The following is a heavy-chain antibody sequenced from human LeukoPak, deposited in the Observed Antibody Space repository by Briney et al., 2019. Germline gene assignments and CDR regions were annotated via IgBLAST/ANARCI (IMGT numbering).Heavy chain of an antibody. CDR3: ARASGWRLNWFDP. D-gene: IGHD6-19*01. Sequence: PGGSLRLSCAASGFTFNSYAMTWVRQAPGKGLEWVSVIYSGGSTYYADSVKGRFTISRDNSKNTLYLQMNSLRAEDTAVYYCARASGWRLNWFDPWGQGTLVAVSS. CDR2: IYSGGST. J-gene: IGHJ5*02. CDR1: GFTFNSYA. V-gene: IGHV3-23*03.